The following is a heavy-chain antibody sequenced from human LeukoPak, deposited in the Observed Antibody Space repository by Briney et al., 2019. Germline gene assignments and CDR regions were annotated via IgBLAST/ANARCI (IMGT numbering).Heavy chain of an antibody. CDR3: AKDIARKWSRRDGYNQNFYAMDV. V-gene: IGHV3-43D*03. CDR1: GFTFDDYA. J-gene: IGHJ6*02. D-gene: IGHD5-24*01. CDR2: ISWDGGNT. Sequence: GGSLRLSCAASGFTFDDYAMHWVRQAPGKGLEWVSLISWDGGNTYYTDSVKGRFTISRDSSKNSLYLQMNSLRVEDTAFFYCAKDIARKWSRRDGYNQNFYAMDVWGQGTTVTVSS.